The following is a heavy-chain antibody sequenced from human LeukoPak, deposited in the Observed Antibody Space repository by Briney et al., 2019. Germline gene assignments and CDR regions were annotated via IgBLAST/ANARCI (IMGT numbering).Heavy chain of an antibody. D-gene: IGHD4-17*01. CDR3: ARYDFGALSFDY. Sequence: SETLSLTCAVYGGSFSGYYWSWIRQPPGKGLEWIGEINHSGSTNYNPSLKSRVTISVDTSKNQFSLKLSSVTAADTAVYYCARYDFGALSFDYWGQGTLVTVSS. CDR1: GGSFSGYY. CDR2: INHSGST. J-gene: IGHJ4*02. V-gene: IGHV4-34*01.